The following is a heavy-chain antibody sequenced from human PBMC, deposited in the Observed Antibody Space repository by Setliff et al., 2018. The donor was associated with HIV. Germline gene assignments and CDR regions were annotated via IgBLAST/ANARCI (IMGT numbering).Heavy chain of an antibody. Sequence: SETLSLSCAVSGYSISSGYYWGWIRQPPGRGLEWIGNIYHSGGTHYNPSLRSRVTISVDTSKNHFSLKLSSVTAADTAVFYCARVPFTTGFDYWGQGILVTVSS. CDR1: GYSISSGYY. CDR3: ARVPFTTGFDY. CDR2: IYHSGGT. V-gene: IGHV4-38-2*01. D-gene: IGHD3-3*01. J-gene: IGHJ4*02.